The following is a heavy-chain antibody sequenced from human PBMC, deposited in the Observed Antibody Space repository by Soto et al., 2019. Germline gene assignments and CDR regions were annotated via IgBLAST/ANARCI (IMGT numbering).Heavy chain of an antibody. CDR3: ARDRYSGYDSWRPGVYYYYGMDV. D-gene: IGHD5-12*01. V-gene: IGHV3-30-3*01. J-gene: IGHJ6*02. CDR2: ISYDGSNK. CDR1: GFTFSSYA. Sequence: GGSLRLSCAASGFTFSSYAMHWVRQAPGKGLEWVAVISYDGSNKYYADSVKGRFTISRDNSKNTLYLQMNSLRAEDTAVYYCARDRYSGYDSWRPGVYYYYGMDVWGQGTTVTVSS.